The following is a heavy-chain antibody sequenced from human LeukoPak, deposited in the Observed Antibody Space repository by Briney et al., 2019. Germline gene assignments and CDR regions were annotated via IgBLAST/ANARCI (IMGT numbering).Heavy chain of an antibody. CDR2: INHSGST. Sequence: PSETLSLTCAAYGGSFSGYYWSWIRQPPGEGLEWIGEINHSGSTNYNPSLKSRVTISVDTSKNQFSLKLSSVTAADTAVYYCAREYCSSTSCYAKAKNWFDPWGQGTLVTVSS. CDR3: AREYCSSTSCYAKAKNWFDP. V-gene: IGHV4-34*01. D-gene: IGHD2-2*01. CDR1: GGSFSGYY. J-gene: IGHJ5*02.